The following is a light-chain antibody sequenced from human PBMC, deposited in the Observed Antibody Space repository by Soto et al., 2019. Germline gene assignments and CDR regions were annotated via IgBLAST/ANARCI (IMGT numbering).Light chain of an antibody. CDR1: QSVSSN. Sequence: EVGMKKSPAALSVTKGERATLSCRASQSVSSNLAWYQQKPGQAPRLLIYDASHRATGIPVRFSGSGSDSDFTLTISSLEPEDFAVYYCQQRSYPITFGQVTLLEI. CDR2: DAS. CDR3: QQRSYPIT. V-gene: IGKV3-11*01. J-gene: IGKJ5*01.